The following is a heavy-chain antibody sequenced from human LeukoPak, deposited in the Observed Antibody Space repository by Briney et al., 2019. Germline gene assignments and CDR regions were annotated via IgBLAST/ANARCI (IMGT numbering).Heavy chain of an antibody. J-gene: IGHJ3*02. Sequence: ASVKVSCKASGYTFTVYYMHWVRQAPGQGLEWMGWINPNSGGTNYAQKFQGRVTMTKDTSISTAYMELSRLRSDDTAVYYCARAKSPAGMDAFDIWGQGTMVTVSS. CDR3: ARAKSPAGMDAFDI. CDR2: INPNSGGT. CDR1: GYTFTVYY. V-gene: IGHV1-2*02.